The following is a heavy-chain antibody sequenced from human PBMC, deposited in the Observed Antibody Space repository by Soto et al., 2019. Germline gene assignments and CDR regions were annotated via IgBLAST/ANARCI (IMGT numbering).Heavy chain of an antibody. CDR1: GGSFSGYY. CDR3: ARGSFHYDILTGYYSNWFDP. V-gene: IGHV4-34*01. J-gene: IGHJ5*02. CDR2: INHSGST. Sequence: SETLSLTCAVYGGSFSGYYWSWIRQPPGKGLEWIGEINHSGSTTYNPSLKSRVTISVDTSKNQFSLKLSSVTAADTAVYYCARGSFHYDILTGYYSNWFDPWGQGTLVTVS. D-gene: IGHD3-9*01.